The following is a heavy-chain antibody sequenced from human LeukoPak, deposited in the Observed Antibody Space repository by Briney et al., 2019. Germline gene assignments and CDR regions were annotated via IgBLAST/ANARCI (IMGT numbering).Heavy chain of an antibody. J-gene: IGHJ4*02. V-gene: IGHV1-46*01. CDR3: ARGQLRFLEWLLSEFDY. Sequence: ASVKVSCKASGYTFTSYYIHWVRQAPGQGLEWMGIINPSGGSTSYAQKFQGRVTMTRDTSTSTVYMELSSLRSEDTAVYYCARGQLRFLEWLLSEFDYWGQGTLVTVSS. CDR2: INPSGGST. D-gene: IGHD3-3*01. CDR1: GYTFTSYY.